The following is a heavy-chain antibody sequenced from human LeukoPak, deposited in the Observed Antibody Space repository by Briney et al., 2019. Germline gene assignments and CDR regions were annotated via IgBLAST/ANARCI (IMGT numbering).Heavy chain of an antibody. Sequence: SETLSLTCTVSGGSVSSGSYYWSWIRQPPGKGLEWIGYIYYSGSTNYNPSLKSRVTISVDTSKNQFSLKLSSVTAADTAVYYCASRSVYYYGMDVWGQGTTVTVSS. CDR2: IYYSGST. J-gene: IGHJ6*02. CDR1: GGSVSSGSYY. CDR3: ASRSVYYYGMDV. V-gene: IGHV4-61*01.